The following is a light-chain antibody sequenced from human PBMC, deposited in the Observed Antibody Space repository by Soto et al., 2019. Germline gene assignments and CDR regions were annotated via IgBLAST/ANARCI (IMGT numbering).Light chain of an antibody. V-gene: IGKV1-5*03. CDR2: KTS. J-gene: IGKJ4*02. CDR1: QTISNL. Sequence: DIQMTQSPSTLSASVGDRVTITCRASQTISNLLAWYQQTPGKAPKLLIYKTSTLESGVPSRFSGSGSGTEFTLTISSLQPDDFVTYYCQHYNSYSPFGGGTKVEIK. CDR3: QHYNSYSP.